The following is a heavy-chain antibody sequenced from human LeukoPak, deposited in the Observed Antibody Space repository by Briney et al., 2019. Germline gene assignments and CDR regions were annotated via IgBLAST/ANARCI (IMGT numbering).Heavy chain of an antibody. CDR2: INNSGGST. J-gene: IGHJ4*02. CDR3: AKGVTSGWRTFDY. Sequence: PGGSLRLSCAASGFTFSSYAMSWVRQAPGKGLEWVSVINNSGGSTHYADSVKGRFTISRDNSKSTLYLQMNSLRAEDTAVYYCAKGVTSGWRTFDYWGQGTLLTVPS. V-gene: IGHV3-23*01. CDR1: GFTFSSYA. D-gene: IGHD6-19*01.